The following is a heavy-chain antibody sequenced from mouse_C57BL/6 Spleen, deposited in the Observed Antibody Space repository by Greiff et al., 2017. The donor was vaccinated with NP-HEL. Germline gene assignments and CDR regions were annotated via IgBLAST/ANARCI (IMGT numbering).Heavy chain of an antibody. CDR2: LYPGDGDT. D-gene: IGHD2-4*01. CDR3: ARSLYDHEGFAY. CDR1: GYAFSSSW. J-gene: IGHJ3*01. Sequence: QVQLKESGPELVKPGASVKISCKASGYAFSSSWMNWVKQRPGKGLEWIGRLYPGDGDTNYNGKFKGKATLTADKSSSTAYMQLSSLTSEDSAVYFCARSLYDHEGFAYWGQGTLVTVSA. V-gene: IGHV1-82*01.